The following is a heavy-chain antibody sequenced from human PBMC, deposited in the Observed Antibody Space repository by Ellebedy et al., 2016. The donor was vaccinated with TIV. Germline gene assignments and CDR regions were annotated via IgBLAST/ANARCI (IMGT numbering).Heavy chain of an antibody. CDR3: AAWYCGGDCYSDYYFDY. J-gene: IGHJ4*02. Sequence: ASVKVSCKASGDTFSNYAITWVRQAPGQGLEWMGWISAYNGNTNYAQKFQGRVTMTRDTSTSTVHMELSSLRSEDTAVYYCAAWYCGGDCYSDYYFDYWGQGTLVTVSS. CDR1: GDTFSNYA. D-gene: IGHD2-21*02. CDR2: ISAYNGNT. V-gene: IGHV1-18*04.